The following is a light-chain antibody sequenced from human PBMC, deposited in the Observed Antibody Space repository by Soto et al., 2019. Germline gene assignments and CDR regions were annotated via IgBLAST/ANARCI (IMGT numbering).Light chain of an antibody. CDR1: QSISSN. CDR2: AAS. Sequence: DIQMTQSPSSLSASVGDRVTITCRASQSISSNLNWYQQKAGKAPKLLIYAASSLQSEVPSSFSGSGSGTDFTLTISSLQPEDFATYYCQQSYSTPPVTFGPGTKVDIK. CDR3: QQSYSTPPVT. V-gene: IGKV1-39*01. J-gene: IGKJ3*01.